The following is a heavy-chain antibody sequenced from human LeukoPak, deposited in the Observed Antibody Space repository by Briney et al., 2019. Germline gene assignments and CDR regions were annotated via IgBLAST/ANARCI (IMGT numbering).Heavy chain of an antibody. D-gene: IGHD6-19*01. Sequence: GGSLRLSCAASGFTFSSYAMHWVRQAPGKGLEYVSAISSNGGSTYYANSVKGRFTISRDNSKNTLYLQMGSLRAEDMAVYYCARVAYSSGWFRQNYYYYMDVWGKGTTVTISS. CDR2: ISSNGGST. CDR1: GFTFSSYA. J-gene: IGHJ6*03. V-gene: IGHV3-64*01. CDR3: ARVAYSSGWFRQNYYYYMDV.